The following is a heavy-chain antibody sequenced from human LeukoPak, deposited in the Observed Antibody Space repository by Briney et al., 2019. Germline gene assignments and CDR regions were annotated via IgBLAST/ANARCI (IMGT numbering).Heavy chain of an antibody. J-gene: IGHJ4*02. CDR2: IYHSGST. V-gene: IGHV4-4*02. CDR3: ARGSSGSKFDY. D-gene: IGHD3-22*01. Sequence: TSETLSLTCAVSGGSISSNNWRSWVRQPPGKGLEWIGEIYHSGSTNYNPSLRSRVAISVDKSKNQFSLKVTSVTAADTAMYYCARGSSGSKFDYWGQGTLVTVSS. CDR1: GGSISSNNW.